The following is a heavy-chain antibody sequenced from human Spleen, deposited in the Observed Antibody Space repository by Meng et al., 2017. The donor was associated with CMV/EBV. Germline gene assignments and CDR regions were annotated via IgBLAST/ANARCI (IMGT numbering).Heavy chain of an antibody. J-gene: IGHJ5*02. Sequence: SAVSGGSISSTHWWSWVRQPPGKGLEWIGEVYHSGSTNYNLSLGSRVSISLDTSKNHFSLKLTSVTAADTAVYYCARFRVTSHRFDPWGQGALVTVSS. CDR2: VYHSGST. CDR1: GGSISSTHW. CDR3: ARFRVTSHRFDP. D-gene: IGHD3-3*01. V-gene: IGHV4-4*02.